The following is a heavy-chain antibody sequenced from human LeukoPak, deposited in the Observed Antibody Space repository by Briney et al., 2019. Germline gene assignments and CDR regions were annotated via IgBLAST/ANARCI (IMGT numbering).Heavy chain of an antibody. D-gene: IGHD1-26*01. V-gene: IGHV3-11*01. CDR2: NTNSGDFV. CDR3: AREARATPDF. CDR1: GFRFSGHY. Sequence: GGSLRLSCAASGFRFSGHYMSWIRQAPGKGLEWISYNTNSGDFVNYADSVKGRFTISRDNAKNSLYLQMNSLRAEDTAVYYCAREARATPDFWGQGTVVTVSS. J-gene: IGHJ4*02.